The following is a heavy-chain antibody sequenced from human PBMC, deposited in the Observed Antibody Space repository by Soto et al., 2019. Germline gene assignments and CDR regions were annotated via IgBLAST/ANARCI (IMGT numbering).Heavy chain of an antibody. CDR1: GDYISIAVYS. CDR2: IYHSGST. V-gene: IGHV4-30-2*01. CDR3: ARGGVDYYDSSGYYFSPYYFDY. J-gene: IGHJ4*02. D-gene: IGHD3-22*01. Sequence: SVTLSLTCASSGDYISIAVYSWCWIRQPPGKGLEWIGYIYHSGSTYYNPSLKSRVTISVDRSKNQFSLKLSSVTAADTAVYYCARGGVDYYDSSGYYFSPYYFDYWGQGTLVTVS.